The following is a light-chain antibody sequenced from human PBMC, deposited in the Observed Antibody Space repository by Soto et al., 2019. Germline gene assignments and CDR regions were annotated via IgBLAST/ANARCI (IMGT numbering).Light chain of an antibody. CDR2: TKN. V-gene: IGLV1-44*01. CDR3: AAWDDSLNALV. Sequence: QSVLTQPPSASGTPGQRVTISCSGASSNIGSNAVNWYQQLPGTAPQLLIYTKNERPSXVPDRFSGSKSGTSAXLAITGLXXXXXXXXHCAAWDDSLNALVFGGGTKLTVL. J-gene: IGLJ3*02. CDR1: SSNIGSNA.